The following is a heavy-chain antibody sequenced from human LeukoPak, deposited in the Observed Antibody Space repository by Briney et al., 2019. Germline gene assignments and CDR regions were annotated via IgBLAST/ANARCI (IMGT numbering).Heavy chain of an antibody. D-gene: IGHD3-22*01. V-gene: IGHV3-48*04. CDR1: GFTFSSYS. J-gene: IGHJ4*02. CDR3: ARVVVGYYDSSGYSDY. Sequence: GGSLRLSCAASGFTFSSYSMNWVRQAPGKGLEWVSYISSSSTIYYADSVKGRFTISRDNAKNSLYLQMNSLRAEDTAVYYCARVVVGYYDSSGYSDYWGQGTLVTVSS. CDR2: ISSSSTI.